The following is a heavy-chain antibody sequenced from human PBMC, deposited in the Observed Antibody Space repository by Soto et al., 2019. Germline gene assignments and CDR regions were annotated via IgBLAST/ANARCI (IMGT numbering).Heavy chain of an antibody. CDR3: ARVDTAMVTIDY. CDR1: GGSISSGGYY. CDR2: IYYSGRT. Sequence: PSETLSLTCTVSGGSISSGGYYWSWIRQHPGKGLEWIGYIYYSGRTYYNPSLKSRVTISVDTSKNQFSLKLSSVTAADTAVYYCARVDTAMVTIDYWGQGTLVTVSS. D-gene: IGHD5-18*01. V-gene: IGHV4-31*03. J-gene: IGHJ4*02.